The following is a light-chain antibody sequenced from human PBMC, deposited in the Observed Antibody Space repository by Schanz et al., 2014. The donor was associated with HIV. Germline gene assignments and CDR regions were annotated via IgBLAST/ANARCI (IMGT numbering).Light chain of an antibody. CDR2: KAT. Sequence: DIQMTQSPSTLSASVGDRVTITCRASQSISSWLAWYQQKPGKAPKVLIYKATTLESGVPSRFSGSGSGTEFTLTISRLQPDDFATYYCQQYDSSPVTFGQGTRLEIK. J-gene: IGKJ5*01. V-gene: IGKV1-5*03. CDR1: QSISSW. CDR3: QQYDSSPVT.